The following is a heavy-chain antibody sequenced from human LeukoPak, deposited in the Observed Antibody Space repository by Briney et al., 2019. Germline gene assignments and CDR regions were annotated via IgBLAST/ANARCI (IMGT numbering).Heavy chain of an antibody. Sequence: GGSLRLSCAASGFTFYNYWMHWVRQAPGEGLLRVSRIDFDGTTTNYADSVKGRFTISRDNAKNSLFLQISNLSAEDTAVYYCARLDESEGDYWGQGTLLTVSS. V-gene: IGHV3-74*01. J-gene: IGHJ4*02. CDR2: IDFDGTTT. CDR1: GFTFYNYW. CDR3: ARLDESEGDY.